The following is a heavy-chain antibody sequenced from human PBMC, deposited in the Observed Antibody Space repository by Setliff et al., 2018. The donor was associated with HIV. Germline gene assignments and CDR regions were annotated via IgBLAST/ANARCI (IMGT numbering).Heavy chain of an antibody. CDR1: GGSISSASYC. J-gene: IGHJ5*02. Sequence: SETLSLTCTVSGGSISSASYCWSWIRXXXGKGLEWIGXIYSSGSTNYNPSLKSRVTISVXRSKNQFSLTLSPVTAADTAVYYCAGXXXSAXXPWGHGTXVT. CDR3: AGXXXSAXXP. V-gene: IGHV4-61*09. CDR2: IYSSGST.